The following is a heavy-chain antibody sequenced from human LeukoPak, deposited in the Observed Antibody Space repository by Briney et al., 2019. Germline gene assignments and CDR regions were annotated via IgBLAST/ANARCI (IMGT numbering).Heavy chain of an antibody. D-gene: IGHD4-17*01. CDR1: GFTFSSYG. V-gene: IGHV3-33*01. CDR3: ARDSHGDYVDFDY. Sequence: PGGSLRLSCAASGFTFSSYGMHWVRQAPGKGLEWVAVIWYDGSNKFYADSVKGRFTISRDNSKNTLYLQMNSLRAEDTAVYYCARDSHGDYVDFDYWGQGTLVTVSS. J-gene: IGHJ4*02. CDR2: IWYDGSNK.